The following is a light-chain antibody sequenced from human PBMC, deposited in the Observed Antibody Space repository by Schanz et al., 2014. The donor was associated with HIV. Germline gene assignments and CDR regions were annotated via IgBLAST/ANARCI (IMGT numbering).Light chain of an antibody. CDR1: SSDVGDYNF. CDR3: SSYAGDNTFV. J-gene: IGLJ1*01. CDR2: EVA. Sequence: QSALTQPPSASGSPGQSVTISCTGTSSDVGDYNFVSWYQQHPGKAPKLMIYEVAKRPSGVPDRFSGSKSGNTAFLTVSGLQAEDEADYYCSSYAGDNTFVFGTGTKLTVL. V-gene: IGLV2-8*01.